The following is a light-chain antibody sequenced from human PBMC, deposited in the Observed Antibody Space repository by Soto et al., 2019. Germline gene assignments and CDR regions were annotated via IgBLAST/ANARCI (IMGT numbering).Light chain of an antibody. Sequence: EIVLTQSPATLSLSPGERATLSCRASQSIAIYLAWYQQKPGQAPRLLIYDTSNRAPGIPARFSGSGSGTDFTLTISSLEPEYFAVYYCQQRSSWPLTFGGGTKVETK. J-gene: IGKJ4*01. CDR1: QSIAIY. V-gene: IGKV3-11*01. CDR3: QQRSSWPLT. CDR2: DTS.